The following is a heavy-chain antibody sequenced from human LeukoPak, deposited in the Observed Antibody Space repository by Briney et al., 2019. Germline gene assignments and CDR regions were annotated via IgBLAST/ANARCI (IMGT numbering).Heavy chain of an antibody. V-gene: IGHV1-2*02. CDR2: INPNSGGT. D-gene: IGHD6-19*01. Sequence: ASVKVSCKASGYTFTGYYMHWVRQAPGQGLEWMGWINPNSGGTNFSQKFQGRVTMTRDTSISTAYMELSRLRSDDTAVYYCARAVAGIRAFDIWGQGTMVTVSS. CDR1: GYTFTGYY. J-gene: IGHJ3*02. CDR3: ARAVAGIRAFDI.